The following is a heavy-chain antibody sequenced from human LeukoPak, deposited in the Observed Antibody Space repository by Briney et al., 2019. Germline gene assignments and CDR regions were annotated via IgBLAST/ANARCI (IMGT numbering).Heavy chain of an antibody. CDR3: AKDLPDYGVRYYFDY. Sequence: GGSLRLSCAASGFTFSSYWMSWVRQAPGKGLEWVANIKQDGSEKYYVDSVKGRFTISRDNAKNSLYLQMNSLRAEDTAVYYCAKDLPDYGVRYYFDYWGQGTLVTVSS. D-gene: IGHD4-17*01. CDR1: GFTFSSYW. V-gene: IGHV3-7*03. J-gene: IGHJ4*02. CDR2: IKQDGSEK.